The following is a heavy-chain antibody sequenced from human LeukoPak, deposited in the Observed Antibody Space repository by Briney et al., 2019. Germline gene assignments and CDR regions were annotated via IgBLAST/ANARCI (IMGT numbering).Heavy chain of an antibody. CDR3: ARVGPGGSILPVHTAFHI. V-gene: IGHV1-69*04. CDR2: IIPILGIA. Sequence: SVRVSCETSGGTLSSYAISGVREAPGQGVGWRGRIIPILGIANYARKFQGRVTLTADKSTSTAYMELRSLRSEDTAVYYCARVGPGGSILPVHTAFHIWAQGTMVSVSS. CDR1: GGTLSSYA. J-gene: IGHJ3*02. D-gene: IGHD2-21*01.